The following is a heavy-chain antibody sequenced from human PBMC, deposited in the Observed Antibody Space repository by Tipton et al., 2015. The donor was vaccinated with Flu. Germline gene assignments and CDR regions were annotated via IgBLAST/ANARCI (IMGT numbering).Heavy chain of an antibody. CDR1: GGSISSSNYY. CDR3: ARDGAIFGVVTPFGY. Sequence: TLSLTCTVSGGSISSSNYYWGWIRQPPGKGLEWIGSIYYSGSTYCNPSLKSRVTISVDTSKNQFSLKLSSVTAADTAVYYCARDGAIFGVVTPFGYWGQGTLVTVSS. D-gene: IGHD3-3*01. V-gene: IGHV4-39*07. CDR2: IYYSGST. J-gene: IGHJ4*02.